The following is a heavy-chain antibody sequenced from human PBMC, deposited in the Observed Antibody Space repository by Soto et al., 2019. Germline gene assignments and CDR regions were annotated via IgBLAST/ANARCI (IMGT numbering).Heavy chain of an antibody. J-gene: IGHJ6*02. V-gene: IGHV3-33*01. Sequence: VGSLRLSCAASGFTFSSYGMHWVRQAPGKGLEWVAVIWYDGSNKYYADSVKGRFTISRDNSKNTLYLQMNSLRAEDTAVYYCARERMVRGVTNYYYYGMDVWGQGTTVTVSS. CDR1: GFTFSSYG. CDR2: IWYDGSNK. D-gene: IGHD3-10*01. CDR3: ARERMVRGVTNYYYYGMDV.